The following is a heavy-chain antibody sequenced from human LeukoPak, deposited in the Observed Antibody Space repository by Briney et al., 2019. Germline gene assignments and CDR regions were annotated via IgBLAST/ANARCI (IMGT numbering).Heavy chain of an antibody. CDR1: GFTFSSYA. Sequence: GGSLRLSCAASGFTFSSYAMGWVRQAPGKGLEWVSAISGSGGSTYYADSVKGRFTISRDNSKNTLYLQMNSLRAEDTAVYYCAKPSGSYYGYYYHYYMDVWGKGTTVTVSS. D-gene: IGHD1-26*01. J-gene: IGHJ6*03. CDR3: AKPSGSYYGYYYHYYMDV. V-gene: IGHV3-23*01. CDR2: ISGSGGST.